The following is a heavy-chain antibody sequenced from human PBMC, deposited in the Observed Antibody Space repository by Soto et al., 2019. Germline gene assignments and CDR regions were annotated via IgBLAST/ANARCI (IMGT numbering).Heavy chain of an antibody. D-gene: IGHD3-3*01. V-gene: IGHV5-51*01. J-gene: IGHJ4*02. CDR1: GYSFTSYW. Sequence: GESLKISCKGSGYSFTSYWISWVRQMPGKGLEWMGIIYPGDSDTRYSPSFQGQVTISADKSISTAYLQWSILKASDTALYYCARHDHDFWSGYYTAYYWGQGTLVTVSS. CDR3: ARHDHDFWSGYYTAYY. CDR2: IYPGDSDT.